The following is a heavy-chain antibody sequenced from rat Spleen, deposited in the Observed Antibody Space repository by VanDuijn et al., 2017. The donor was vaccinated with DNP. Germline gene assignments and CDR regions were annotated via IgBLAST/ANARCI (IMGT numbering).Heavy chain of an antibody. CDR2: IWAAGGT. CDR1: GFSLTTYN. V-gene: IGHV2-72*01. CDR3: TRHEYYFDY. J-gene: IGHJ2*01. Sequence: QVQLKETGPDLVQLTQTLSITCTVSGFSLTTYNVHWVRQPPGKSLVWMGSIWAAGGTNYNSAVQSRLSISRDTSKSQVFLEMHSLQPEDTGTYYCTRHEYYFDYWGQGVMVTVAS.